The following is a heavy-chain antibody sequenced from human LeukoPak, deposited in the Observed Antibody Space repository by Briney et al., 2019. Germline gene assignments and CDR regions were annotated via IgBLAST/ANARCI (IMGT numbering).Heavy chain of an antibody. CDR3: AKDRARGFGELGGMDV. CDR1: GFTFDDYA. D-gene: IGHD3-10*01. CDR2: ISWNSGSI. Sequence: GGSLRLSCAASGFTFDDYAMHWVRQAPGKGLEWVSGISWNSGSIGYADSVKGRFTISRGNAKNSLYLQMNSLRAEDTALYYCAKDRARGFGELGGMDVWGQGTTVTVSS. V-gene: IGHV3-9*01. J-gene: IGHJ6*02.